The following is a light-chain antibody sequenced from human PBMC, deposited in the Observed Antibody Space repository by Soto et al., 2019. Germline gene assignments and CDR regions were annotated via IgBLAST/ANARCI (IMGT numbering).Light chain of an antibody. V-gene: IGKV3-20*01. J-gene: IGKJ1*01. CDR1: QSVSRK. Sequence: IGMTLSLSTLSLSPEERATLSCRASQSVSRKLVWYQQKPGQAPRLLIYGASNRATGIPDRFSGSGSGTDFTLTISRLEPEDFAVYYCQQYGSSGTFGQGTKVDIK. CDR3: QQYGSSGT. CDR2: GAS.